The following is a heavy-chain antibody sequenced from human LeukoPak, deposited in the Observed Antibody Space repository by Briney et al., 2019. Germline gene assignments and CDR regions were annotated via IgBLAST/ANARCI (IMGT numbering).Heavy chain of an antibody. CDR2: ISSSGRTI. CDR1: RFTFSSYE. Sequence: GGSLRLSCAASRFTFSSYEMNWVRQAPGKGLEWVSYISSSGRTIYNADSVKGRFTISRDNAKNSLYLQMNSLRAEDTAVYYCARRHYSDSSGYAYDYWGQGTLVIVSS. J-gene: IGHJ4*02. V-gene: IGHV3-48*03. CDR3: ARRHYSDSSGYAYDY. D-gene: IGHD3-22*01.